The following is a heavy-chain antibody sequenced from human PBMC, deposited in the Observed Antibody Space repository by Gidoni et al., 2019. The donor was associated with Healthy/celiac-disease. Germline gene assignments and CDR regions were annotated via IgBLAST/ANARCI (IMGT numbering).Heavy chain of an antibody. Sequence: QVQRVESGGGVGQTGRSRRLSCAAGGCTVSSYAMHWVRQAPGKGLVWVAVISYDGSNTSYADSVQGRFPISRANSQTPLSLQMTSLRAEDTALYSCARVRGGGLPDYWGQGPLVTVSS. CDR1: GCTVSSYA. CDR2: ISYDGSNT. D-gene: IGHD3-10*01. CDR3: ARVRGGGLPDY. V-gene: IGHV3-30-3*01. J-gene: IGHJ4*02.